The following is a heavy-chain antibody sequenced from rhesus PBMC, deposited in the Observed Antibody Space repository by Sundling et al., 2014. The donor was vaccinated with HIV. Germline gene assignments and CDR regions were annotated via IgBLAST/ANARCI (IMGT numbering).Heavy chain of an antibody. D-gene: IGHD2-2*01. CDR1: GFSMNSGYG. Sequence: QVQLQESGPGLVKPSETLSLTCAVSGFSMNSGYGWTWIRQSPGKGLEWIGYIGGSSGNTKYNPSLQSRVTISQGTSKNQFSLKLSSVTAADTAVYYCARGLAKDYWGQGVLVTVSS. J-gene: IGHJ4*01. CDR2: IGGSSGNT. CDR3: ARGLAKDY. V-gene: IGHV4-127*01.